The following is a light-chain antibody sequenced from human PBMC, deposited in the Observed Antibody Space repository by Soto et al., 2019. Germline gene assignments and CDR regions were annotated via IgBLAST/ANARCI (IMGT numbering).Light chain of an antibody. Sequence: QPVLTQSPSASASLGASVKLTCTLSSGHSSYAIAWHQQQPEKGPRYLMKLNSDGSHSKGDGIPDRFSGSSSGAERYLTISSLQSEDEADYYCQTWGTGIQLFGGGTKVTVL. J-gene: IGLJ2*01. V-gene: IGLV4-69*01. CDR3: QTWGTGIQL. CDR1: SGHSSYA. CDR2: LNSDGSH.